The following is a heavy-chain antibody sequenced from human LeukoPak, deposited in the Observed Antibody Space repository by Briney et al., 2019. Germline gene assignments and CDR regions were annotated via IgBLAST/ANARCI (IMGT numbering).Heavy chain of an antibody. CDR1: GGAFSSYA. V-gene: IGHV1-69*05. Sequence: SVKVSCKASGGAFSSYAISWVRQAPGQGLEWMGRIIPIFGTANYAQKFQGRVTITTDESTSTAYIELSSLRSEDTAVYYCASYPHYGDYYRLDYWGQGTLVTVSS. J-gene: IGHJ4*02. CDR2: IIPIFGTA. CDR3: ASYPHYGDYYRLDY. D-gene: IGHD4-17*01.